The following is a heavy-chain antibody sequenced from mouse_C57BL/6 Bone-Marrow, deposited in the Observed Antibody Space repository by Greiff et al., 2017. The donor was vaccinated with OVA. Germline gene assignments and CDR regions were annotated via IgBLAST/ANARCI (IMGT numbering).Heavy chain of an antibody. V-gene: IGHV1-59*01. CDR1: GYTFTSYW. Sequence: QVQLQQPGAELVRPGTSVKLSCKASGYTFTSYWMHWVKQRPGQGLEWIGVIDPSDSYTNYNQKFKGKATLTVDTASSTSYMLLSSLSSEDSAVYYCARWAYSNYDAMDYWGQGTSVTVSS. CDR3: ARWAYSNYDAMDY. D-gene: IGHD2-5*01. J-gene: IGHJ4*01. CDR2: IDPSDSYT.